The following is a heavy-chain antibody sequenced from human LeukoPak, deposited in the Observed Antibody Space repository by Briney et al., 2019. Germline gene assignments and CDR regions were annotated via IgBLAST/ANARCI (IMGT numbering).Heavy chain of an antibody. J-gene: IGHJ4*02. D-gene: IGHD3-10*01. Sequence: DTLSLTYTVSCHYLSKYYWSWIRQPPAKELEWIGYIYYSGSTNYNPSLKSRVTISVDTSKNQFSLKLTSVTAADTAVYYCARYFRGVRGIDYWGQGTLVTVSS. CDR3: ARYFRGVRGIDY. V-gene: IGHV4-59*07. CDR2: IYYSGST. CDR1: CHYLSKYY.